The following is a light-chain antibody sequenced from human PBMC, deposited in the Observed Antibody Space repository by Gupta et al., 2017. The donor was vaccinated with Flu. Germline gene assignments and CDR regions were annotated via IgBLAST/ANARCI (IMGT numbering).Light chain of an antibody. CDR3: TSYTSISTVV. CDR1: SSDVGAYNY. V-gene: IGLV2-14*03. Sequence: QSALTQPASVSGSPGPSITISCTGTSSDVGAYNYVSWYQHHPGKAPKLMIYDVNNRPSGVSNRFSGSKSGNTASLTISGLQAEDEADYYCTSYTSISTVVFGGGTKLTVL. CDR2: DVN. J-gene: IGLJ2*01.